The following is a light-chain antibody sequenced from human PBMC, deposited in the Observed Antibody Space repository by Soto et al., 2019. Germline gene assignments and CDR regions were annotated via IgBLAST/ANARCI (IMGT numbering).Light chain of an antibody. Sequence: EIVLTRSPGTLSLSPGERATLSCRASQSVTSSYLAWYQQKPGQAPRLLIYGASSRATGIPDRFSGSGSGTDFTLTISRLEPQDFAMYYCHQYGSAPLTFGGGTKVEIK. CDR3: HQYGSAPLT. J-gene: IGKJ4*01. V-gene: IGKV3-20*01. CDR2: GAS. CDR1: QSVTSSY.